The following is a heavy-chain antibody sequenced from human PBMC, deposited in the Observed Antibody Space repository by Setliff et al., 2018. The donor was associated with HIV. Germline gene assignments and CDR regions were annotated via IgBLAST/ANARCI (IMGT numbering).Heavy chain of an antibody. CDR3: ARVGAVAGFDY. D-gene: IGHD6-19*01. J-gene: IGHJ4*02. V-gene: IGHV4-39*07. CDR1: GDSISSSIYY. Sequence: SETLSLTCTVSGDSISSSIYYWGWVRQPPGKGLEWIGGIYYTGSPFYNPSLKSRVTISVDASKNHFSLKLRSVTAADTAAYYCARVGAVAGFDYWGQGTLVTVSS. CDR2: IYYTGSP.